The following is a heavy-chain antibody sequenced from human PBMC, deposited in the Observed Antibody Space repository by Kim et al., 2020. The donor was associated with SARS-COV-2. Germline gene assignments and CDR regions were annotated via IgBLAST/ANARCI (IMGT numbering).Heavy chain of an antibody. CDR2: INAGNGNT. V-gene: IGHV1-3*01. CDR1: GYTFTSYA. D-gene: IGHD5-18*01. CDR3: ARDVPSTYSYGSRAYYYYYVDV. Sequence: ASVKVSCKASGYTFTSYAMHWVRQAPGQRLEWMGWINAGNGNTKYSQKFQGRVTITRDTSASTAYMELSSLRSEDTAVYYCARDVPSTYSYGSRAYYYYYVDVWGKGTPGTVSS. J-gene: IGHJ6*03.